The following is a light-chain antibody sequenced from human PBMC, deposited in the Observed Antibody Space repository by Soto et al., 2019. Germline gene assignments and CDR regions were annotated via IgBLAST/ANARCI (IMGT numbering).Light chain of an antibody. CDR3: QEYGSSRQWT. CDR1: RSVTSNF. Sequence: ALTQSPGTLSLSPGQRATLSCRASRSVTSNFVAWYQQRPDQAPRLLVYDASTRAIDIPERFSGSGTGTDFSLTIDRLGPEDFAVYFCQEYGSSRQWTFGEGIKVDTK. CDR2: DAS. V-gene: IGKV3-20*01. J-gene: IGKJ1*01.